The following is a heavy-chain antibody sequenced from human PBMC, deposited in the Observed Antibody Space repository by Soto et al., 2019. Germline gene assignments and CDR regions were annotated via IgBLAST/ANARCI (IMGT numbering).Heavy chain of an antibody. V-gene: IGHV3-30-3*01. CDR2: ISYDGSNK. CDR3: ARETSYDFWSGPQTMDV. Sequence: GGSLRLACAASGFTFSSYAMHWVRQAPGKGLEWVAVISYDGSNKYYADSVKGRFTISRDNSKNTLYLQMNSLRAEDTAVYYCARETSYDFWSGPQTMDVWGQGTTVTVSS. J-gene: IGHJ6*02. CDR1: GFTFSSYA. D-gene: IGHD3-3*01.